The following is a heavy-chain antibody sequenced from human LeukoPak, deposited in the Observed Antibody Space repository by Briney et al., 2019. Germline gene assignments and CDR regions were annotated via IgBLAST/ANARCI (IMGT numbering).Heavy chain of an antibody. CDR2: INEGGSEG. V-gene: IGHV3-7*03. Sequence: GGSLRLSCAASGFTFSSYWMSWDRQAPGKGLEWVANINEGGSEGYYVDSLKGRFTISRDNAKNSLYLQMNSLRAEDTAVYYCARAGFSTSRDFWGQGTLVTVSS. CDR3: ARAGFSTSRDF. D-gene: IGHD2-2*01. CDR1: GFTFSSYW. J-gene: IGHJ4*02.